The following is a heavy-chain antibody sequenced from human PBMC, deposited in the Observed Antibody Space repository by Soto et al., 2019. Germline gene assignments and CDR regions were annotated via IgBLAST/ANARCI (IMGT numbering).Heavy chain of an antibody. Sequence: EVQLVESGGGLVKHGGSLRLPCAASGFTFSNAWMSWVRQAPGKGLEWVGRIKSKTDGGTTDYAAPVKGRFTISRDDLKDTLYLQMNSLKTEDTAVYYCTTEYSGGYDHWGQGTVVTVSS. CDR2: IKSKTDGGTT. J-gene: IGHJ5*02. CDR3: TTEYSGGYDH. CDR1: GFTFSNAW. D-gene: IGHD5-12*01. V-gene: IGHV3-15*01.